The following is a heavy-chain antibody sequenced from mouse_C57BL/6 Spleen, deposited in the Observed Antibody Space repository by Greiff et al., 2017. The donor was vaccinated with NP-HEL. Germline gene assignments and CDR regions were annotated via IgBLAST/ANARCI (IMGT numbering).Heavy chain of an antibody. CDR1: GYTFTSYW. V-gene: IGHV1-53*01. J-gene: IGHJ4*01. Sequence: QVHVKQPGTELVKPGASVKLSCKASGYTFTSYWMHWVKQRPGQGLEWIGNINPSNGGTNYNEKFKSKATLTVDKSSSTAYMQLSSLTSEDSAVYYCARFYYGYAMDYWGQGTSVTVSS. CDR2: INPSNGGT. D-gene: IGHD1-1*01. CDR3: ARFYYGYAMDY.